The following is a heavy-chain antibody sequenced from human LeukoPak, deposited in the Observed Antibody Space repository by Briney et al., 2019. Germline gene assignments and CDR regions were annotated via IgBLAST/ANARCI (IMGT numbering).Heavy chain of an antibody. CDR2: IYSVGST. Sequence: PGGSLRLSCAVSGFSVSSNYMNWVRQAPGKGLEWVSVIYSVGSTYYADSVKGRFTISRDSSKNTLYLQMNSLRAEDTALYYCARGRGQVAATPIDYWGQGTLVTVSS. J-gene: IGHJ4*02. V-gene: IGHV3-66*01. CDR1: GFSVSSNY. CDR3: ARGRGQVAATPIDY. D-gene: IGHD2-15*01.